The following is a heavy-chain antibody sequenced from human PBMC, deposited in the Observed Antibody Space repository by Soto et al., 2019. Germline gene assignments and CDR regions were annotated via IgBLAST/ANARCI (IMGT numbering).Heavy chain of an antibody. Sequence: SETLSLTCAVYGGSFSCYYWIWIRQPPGKGLEWIGEINHSGSTNYNPSLKSRVTISVDTSKNQFSLKLSSVTAADTAVYYCARGEPTVTVRRKWWFDPWGQGTLVTVSS. CDR1: GGSFSCYY. V-gene: IGHV4-34*01. J-gene: IGHJ5*02. CDR2: INHSGST. CDR3: ARGEPTVTVRRKWWFDP. D-gene: IGHD4-17*01.